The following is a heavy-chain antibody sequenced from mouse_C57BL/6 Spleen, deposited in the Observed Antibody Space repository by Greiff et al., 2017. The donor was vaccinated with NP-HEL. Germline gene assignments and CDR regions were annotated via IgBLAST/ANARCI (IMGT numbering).Heavy chain of an antibody. Sequence: EVMLVESGPELVKPGASVKMSCKASGYTFTDYNMHWVKQSHGKSLEWIGYINPNNGGTSYNQKFKGKATLTVNKSSSTAYMELRSLTSEDSSVYYCARPYSYDVYFDYWGQGTTLTVSS. J-gene: IGHJ2*01. CDR3: ARPYSYDVYFDY. V-gene: IGHV1-22*01. CDR2: INPNNGGT. D-gene: IGHD2-12*01. CDR1: GYTFTDYN.